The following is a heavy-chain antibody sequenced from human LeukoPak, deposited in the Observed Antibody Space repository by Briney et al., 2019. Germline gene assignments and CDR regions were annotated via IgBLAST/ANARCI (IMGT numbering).Heavy chain of an antibody. CDR3: AKYDSGSYPGPDAFDI. D-gene: IGHD1-26*01. J-gene: IGHJ3*02. Sequence: GGSLRLSCAASGFTFSSYAMSWVRQAPGKGLEWVSAISGSGGSTYYADSVKGRFTISRGNSKNTLYLQMNSLRAEDTAVYYCAKYDSGSYPGPDAFDIWGQGTMVTVSS. CDR2: ISGSGGST. V-gene: IGHV3-23*01. CDR1: GFTFSSYA.